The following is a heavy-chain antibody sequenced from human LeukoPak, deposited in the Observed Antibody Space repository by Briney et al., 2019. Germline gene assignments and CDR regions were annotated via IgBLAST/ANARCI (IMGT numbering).Heavy chain of an antibody. CDR1: GFTFSSYS. D-gene: IGHD2-15*01. Sequence: PGGSLRLSCAAPGFTFSSYSMNWVRQAPGKGLEWVSSISSSRSYIYYADSVKGRFTISRDNAKNSLYLQMNSLRAEDTAVYYCARDGVVVAATPKDYYYGMDVWGQGTTVTVSS. V-gene: IGHV3-21*01. J-gene: IGHJ6*02. CDR2: ISSSRSYI. CDR3: ARDGVVVAATPKDYYYGMDV.